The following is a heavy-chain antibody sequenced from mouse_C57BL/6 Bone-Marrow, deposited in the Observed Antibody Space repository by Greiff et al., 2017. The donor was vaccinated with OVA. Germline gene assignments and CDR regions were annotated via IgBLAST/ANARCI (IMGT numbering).Heavy chain of an antibody. D-gene: IGHD3-3*01. CDR2: IRNKANGYTT. J-gene: IGHJ2*01. CDR1: GFTFTDYY. CDR3: ACEGRGGADY. Sequence: EVHLVESGGGLVQPGGSLSLSCAASGFTFTDYYMSWVRQPPGKALEWLGFIRNKANGYTTEYSASVKGRFTISRDNSQSSLYLQMNALRAEDSATYYWACEGRGGADYWGQGTTRTVSS. V-gene: IGHV7-3*01.